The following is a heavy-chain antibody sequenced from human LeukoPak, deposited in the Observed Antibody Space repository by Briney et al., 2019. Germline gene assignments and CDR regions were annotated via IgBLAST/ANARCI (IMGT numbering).Heavy chain of an antibody. Sequence: GGSLRLSCAASGFTFSNYGMHWVRQAPGKGLERVAFMRPDENYEYYAESLEGRFTISRDNFKNTLELQMNSLRAEDTAVYYFAKGSYYYGAGRPFTYWGQASLATLSS. CDR1: GFTFSNYG. D-gene: IGHD3-10*01. CDR3: AKGSYYYGAGRPFTY. CDR2: MRPDENYE. J-gene: IGHJ4*02. V-gene: IGHV3-30*02.